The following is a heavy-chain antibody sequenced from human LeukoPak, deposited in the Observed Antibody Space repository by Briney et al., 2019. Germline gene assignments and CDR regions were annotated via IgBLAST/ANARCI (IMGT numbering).Heavy chain of an antibody. D-gene: IGHD1-26*01. CDR3: ASGSLTTRYFQH. V-gene: IGHV1-69*13. J-gene: IGHJ1*01. Sequence: GASVKVSCKASGGTFSSYTISWVRQAPGQGLEWMGGIIPIFGTANYAQKFQGRVTITADESTSTAYMELSSLRSEDTAVYYCASGSLTTRYFQHWGQGTLVTVSS. CDR1: GGTFSSYT. CDR2: IIPIFGTA.